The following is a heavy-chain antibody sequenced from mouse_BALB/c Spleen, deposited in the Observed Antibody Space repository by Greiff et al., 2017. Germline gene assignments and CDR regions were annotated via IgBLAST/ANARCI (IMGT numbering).Heavy chain of an antibody. V-gene: IGHV5-12-2*01. CDR3: ARPKDGNSFAY. D-gene: IGHD2-1*01. CDR2: ISNGGGST. CDR1: GFTFSSYT. Sequence: EVKLVESGGGLVQPGGSLKLSCAASGFTFSSYTMSWVRQTPEKRLEWVAYISNGGGSTYYPDTVKGRFTISRDNAKNTLYLQMSSLKSEDTAMYYCARPKDGNSFAYWGQGTLVTVSA. J-gene: IGHJ3*01.